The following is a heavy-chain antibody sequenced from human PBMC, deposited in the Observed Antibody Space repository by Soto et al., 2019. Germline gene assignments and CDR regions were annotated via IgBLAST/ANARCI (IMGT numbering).Heavy chain of an antibody. D-gene: IGHD5-12*01. CDR2: IYSGGSA. V-gene: IGHV3-53*05. CDR3: ARDYDGLYSFDF. J-gene: IGHJ4*02. CDR1: GFDVSTKY. Sequence: GGSLRLSCAASGFDVSTKYMNWVRQAPGKGLEWVSVIYSGGSAYYADSVKGRFTISRDNSKNTLYLHMNNLRAEDTAVYYCARDYDGLYSFDFWGQGTLVTVSS.